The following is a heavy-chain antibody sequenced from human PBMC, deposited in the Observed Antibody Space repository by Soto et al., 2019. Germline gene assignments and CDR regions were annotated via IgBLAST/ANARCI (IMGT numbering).Heavy chain of an antibody. D-gene: IGHD2-15*01. CDR3: ETARGGYWSGGSCPEAWFDP. V-gene: IGHV1-3*05. J-gene: IGHJ5*02. Sequence: QVQLVQSGAEEKKPGASVKVSCKASGYTFTTYPMNWLRQAPGQRPEWMGWINVGNGGTKYSQKFQGRVSITRDTXXSTAKMQLSRRRSDDRAAYYCETARGGYWSGGSCPEAWFDPWGQGTLVTVTS. CDR1: GYTFTTYP. CDR2: INVGNGGT.